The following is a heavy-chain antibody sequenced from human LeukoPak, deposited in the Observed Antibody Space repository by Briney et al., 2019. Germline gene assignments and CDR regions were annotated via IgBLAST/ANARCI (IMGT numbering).Heavy chain of an antibody. D-gene: IGHD1-26*01. CDR1: GYSLTSYA. Sequence: SVKVSCKASGYSLTSYALNWVRQAPGQGLEWMGGIIPIFGTANYAQKFQGRVTITADESTSTAYMELSSLRSEDTAVYYCARGGVGATGRMIAFDIWGQGTMVTVSS. CDR3: ARGGVGATGRMIAFDI. V-gene: IGHV1-69*13. J-gene: IGHJ3*02. CDR2: IIPIFGTA.